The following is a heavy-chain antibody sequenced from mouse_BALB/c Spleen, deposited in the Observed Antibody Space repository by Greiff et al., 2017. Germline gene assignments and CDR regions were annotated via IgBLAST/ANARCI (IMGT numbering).Heavy chain of an antibody. J-gene: IGHJ2*01. V-gene: IGHV1S29*02. CDR3: ASDYDFYFDY. Sequence: VQLQQPGPELVKPGASVKISCKASGYTFTDYNMHWVKQSHGKSLEWIGYIYPYNGGTGYNQKFKSKATLTVDNSSSTAYMELRSLTSEDSAVYYCASDYDFYFDYWGQGTTLTVSS. CDR1: GYTFTDYN. D-gene: IGHD2-4*01. CDR2: IYPYNGGT.